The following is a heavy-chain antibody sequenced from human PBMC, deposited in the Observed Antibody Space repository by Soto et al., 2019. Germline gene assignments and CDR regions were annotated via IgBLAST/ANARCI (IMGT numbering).Heavy chain of an antibody. Sequence: ASVKVSCKASGYTFTSYYMHCVRQAPGQGLEWMGIINPSGGSTSYAQKFQGRVTMTRDTSTSTVYMELSSLRSEDTAVYYCARLDTSLEDSQIPYYNGMDVWGQGTTVTVSS. V-gene: IGHV1-46*01. CDR1: GYTFTSYY. CDR3: ARLDTSLEDSQIPYYNGMDV. CDR2: INPSGGST. J-gene: IGHJ6*02. D-gene: IGHD2-15*01.